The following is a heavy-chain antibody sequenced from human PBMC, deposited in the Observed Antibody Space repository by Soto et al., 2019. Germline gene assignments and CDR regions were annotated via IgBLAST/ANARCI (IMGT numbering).Heavy chain of an antibody. V-gene: IGHV3-7*05. D-gene: IGHD3-10*01. CDR3: ASSMGRGGNDY. CDR2: IKTDGSEK. CDR1: GFTFSDYW. J-gene: IGHJ4*02. Sequence: EVQLVESGGGLVQPGGSLRLSCAASGFTFSDYWMSWVRQAPGKGLECVANIKTDGSEKSYVVPVKGRFTISRDNAKDSLYLQMNSLRAEDTAVYYCASSMGRGGNDYWGQGTLVAVSS.